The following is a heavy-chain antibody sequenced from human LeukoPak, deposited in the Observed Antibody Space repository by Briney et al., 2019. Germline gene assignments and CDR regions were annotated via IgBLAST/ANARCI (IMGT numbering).Heavy chain of an antibody. CDR2: INPKSGAT. J-gene: IGHJ5*02. CDR1: GYVFINYY. V-gene: IGHV1-2*02. CDR3: ARSVTYNWFDP. D-gene: IGHD2-21*02. Sequence: ASVKVSCKTSGYVFINYYIHWVRLAPGQGLQWMGWINPKSGATNYAQSFQGRVALTTDTSISTAFMELSNLRPDDTAVYFCARSVTYNWFDPWGQGTRVTVSS.